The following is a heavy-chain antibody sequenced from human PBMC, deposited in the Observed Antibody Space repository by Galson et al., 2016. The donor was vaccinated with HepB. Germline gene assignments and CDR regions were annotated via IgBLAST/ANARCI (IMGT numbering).Heavy chain of an antibody. CDR3: ATIAGATTY. CDR1: GYTFTSYI. Sequence: SVKVSCKASGYTFTSYIMHWVRQAPGQRLEWMGWINAGNGNTKYSQKFKARVTITRDTSARTAYMELSSLRSEDTAVFYCATIAGATTYWGQGTLVTVSS. CDR2: INAGNGNT. D-gene: IGHD1-26*01. J-gene: IGHJ4*02. V-gene: IGHV1-3*01.